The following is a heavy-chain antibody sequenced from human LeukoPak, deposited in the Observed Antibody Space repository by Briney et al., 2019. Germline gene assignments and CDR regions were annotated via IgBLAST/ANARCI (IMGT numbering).Heavy chain of an antibody. CDR2: ISGSGGST. CDR3: AKDRDQYYYDSSGYPD. CDR1: GLTFSSYA. Sequence: GGSLRLSCAASGLTFSSYATSWVRQAPGKGLEWVSAISGSGGSTYYADSVKGRFTISRDNSKNTLYLQMNSLRAEDTAVYYCAKDRDQYYYDSSGYPDWGQGTLVTVSS. D-gene: IGHD3-22*01. J-gene: IGHJ4*02. V-gene: IGHV3-23*01.